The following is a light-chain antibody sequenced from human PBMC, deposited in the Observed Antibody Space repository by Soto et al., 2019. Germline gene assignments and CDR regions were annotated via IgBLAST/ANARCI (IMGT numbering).Light chain of an antibody. CDR3: QQFYTHSLT. CDR2: WAS. Sequence: DIVLTQSPDSLAVSLGEMATINCKSSQTISSSAGNYLAWYQQKPGHPPKLLIHWASIRESGVPERFSGSGSGRDFTLTVSSLQAEDVAVYYCQQFYTHSLTFGGGTRVEI. J-gene: IGKJ4*01. V-gene: IGKV4-1*01. CDR1: QTISSSAGNY.